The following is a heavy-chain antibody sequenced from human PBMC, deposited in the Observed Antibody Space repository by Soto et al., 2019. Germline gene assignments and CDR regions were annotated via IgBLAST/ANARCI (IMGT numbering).Heavy chain of an antibody. V-gene: IGHV3-21*01. CDR3: ARHYDSSGYYIDY. Sequence: GGSLRLFCAASGFSFSSYSMNWVRQAPGKGLEWVSSISRSSSYICNADSVKGRFTISRDNAKNSLYLQMNSLRAEDTAVYYCARHYDSSGYYIDYWGQGTLVTVSS. CDR1: GFSFSSYS. J-gene: IGHJ4*02. D-gene: IGHD3-22*01. CDR2: ISRSSSYI.